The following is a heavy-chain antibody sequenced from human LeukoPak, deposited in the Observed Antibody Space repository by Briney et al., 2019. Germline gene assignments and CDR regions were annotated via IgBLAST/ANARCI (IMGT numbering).Heavy chain of an antibody. D-gene: IGHD6-13*01. V-gene: IGHV3-7*01. Sequence: GGSLRLSCAASGFTFSSYWMSWVRQAPGKGLEWVANIKQDGSEKYYVDSVKGRFTISRDNAKTSLYLQMNSLRAEDTAVYYCARVRRGSWADENYYCMDVWGKGTTVTVSS. J-gene: IGHJ6*03. CDR1: GFTFSSYW. CDR2: IKQDGSEK. CDR3: ARVRRGSWADENYYCMDV.